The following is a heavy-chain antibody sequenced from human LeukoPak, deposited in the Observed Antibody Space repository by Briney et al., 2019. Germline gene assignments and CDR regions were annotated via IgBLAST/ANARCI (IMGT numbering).Heavy chain of an antibody. CDR3: ARDPLPTFGELSKYYYYGMDV. CDR1: GFTVSSNY. J-gene: IGHJ6*02. Sequence: GGSLRLSCAPSGFTVSSNYMSWVRQAPGKGLEWVSVIYSGGSTYYADSVKGRFTISRDNSKNTLYLQMNSLRAEDTAVYYCARDPLPTFGELSKYYYYGMDVWGQGTTVTVSS. CDR2: IYSGGST. V-gene: IGHV3-66*01. D-gene: IGHD3-10*02.